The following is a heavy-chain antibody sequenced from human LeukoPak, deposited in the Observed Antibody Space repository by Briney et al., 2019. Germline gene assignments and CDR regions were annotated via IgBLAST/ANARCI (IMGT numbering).Heavy chain of an antibody. D-gene: IGHD1-7*01. CDR2: IKQDGTEK. CDR3: ARYNWNSQDY. CDR1: GFTFTTYW. Sequence: PGGSLRLSCAASGFTFTTYWMSWVRQAPGKGLEWVANIKQDGTEKYYVDSVKGRFTISRDNAKNSLYLQMNSLRAEDTAVYYCARYNWNSQDYWGQGTLVTVSS. J-gene: IGHJ4*02. V-gene: IGHV3-7*01.